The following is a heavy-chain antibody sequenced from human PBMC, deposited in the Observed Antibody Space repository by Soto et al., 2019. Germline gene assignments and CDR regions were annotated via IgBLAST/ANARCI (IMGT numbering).Heavy chain of an antibody. J-gene: IGHJ6*02. Sequence: PSETLSLTCAVYGGSFSGYYWSWIRQPPGKGLEWIGEINHSGSTNYNPSLKSRVTISVDTSKNQFSLKLSSVTAADTAVYYCARGSRVVVVPAAIFGMDVWGQGTTVTVSS. CDR3: ARGSRVVVVPAAIFGMDV. D-gene: IGHD2-2*01. CDR1: GGSFSGYY. CDR2: INHSGST. V-gene: IGHV4-34*01.